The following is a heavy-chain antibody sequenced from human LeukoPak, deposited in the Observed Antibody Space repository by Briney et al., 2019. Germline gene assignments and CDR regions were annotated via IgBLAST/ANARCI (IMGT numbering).Heavy chain of an antibody. D-gene: IGHD2-8*02. V-gene: IGHV3-23*01. CDR2: IFPSGGEI. CDR1: GFTFSTFV. Sequence: GGSLTLSCAASGFTFSTFVMIWVRQPPRKGLEWVSSIFPSGGEIHYAHSVRGRFTISRDTSKSTLSLQMSSLRAEDTAIYYCATYRQVLLPFESWGQGTLVTVSS. J-gene: IGHJ4*02. CDR3: ATYRQVLLPFES.